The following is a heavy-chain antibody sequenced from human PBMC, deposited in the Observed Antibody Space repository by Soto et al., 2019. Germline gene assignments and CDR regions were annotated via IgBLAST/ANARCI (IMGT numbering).Heavy chain of an antibody. J-gene: IGHJ4*02. D-gene: IGHD3-3*02. CDR1: GFSVRTNY. Sequence: GGSLRLSCAVSGFSVRTNYMSWVRPAPGEGRDWVSVFESGGSIYYADSVKGRFIISRDYAKNTVYLQMNNLSAEDTAVYYCARAGGTPHFFDYWGQGTLVTVSS. CDR3: ARAGGTPHFFDY. V-gene: IGHV3-53*01. CDR2: FESGGSI.